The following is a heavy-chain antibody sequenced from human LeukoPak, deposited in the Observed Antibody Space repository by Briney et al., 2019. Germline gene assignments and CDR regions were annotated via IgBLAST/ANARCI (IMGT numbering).Heavy chain of an antibody. CDR1: GFTFSRYA. CDR3: AREESVATGIDY. D-gene: IGHD5-12*01. Sequence: PGGSLRLSCAASGFTFSRYAMKWVRQAPGMGLEWVSVISGSGGSIYYADSVKGRFTISRDNAKNSLYLQMNSLRAEDTAVYYCAREESVATGIDYWGQGTLVTVSS. J-gene: IGHJ4*02. CDR2: ISGSGGSI. V-gene: IGHV3-23*01.